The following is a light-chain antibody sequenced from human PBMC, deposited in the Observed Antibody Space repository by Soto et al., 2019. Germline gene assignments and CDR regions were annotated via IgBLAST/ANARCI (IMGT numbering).Light chain of an antibody. J-gene: IGLJ1*01. CDR3: QAWGSSTGV. CDR1: KLGDKY. Sequence: SYELTQPPSVSVSPGQTASITCYGDKLGDKYACWYQQKPGQSPVLVIYQNNKRPSGIPERFSGSNSGNTATLTISETQATDEADYYCQAWGSSTGVFGTGTKLTVL. V-gene: IGLV3-1*01. CDR2: QNN.